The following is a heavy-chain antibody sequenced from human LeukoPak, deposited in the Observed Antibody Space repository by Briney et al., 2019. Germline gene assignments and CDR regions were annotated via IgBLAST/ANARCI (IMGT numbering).Heavy chain of an antibody. J-gene: IGHJ4*02. CDR2: IYSGGST. D-gene: IGHD2-2*01. Sequence: PGGSLSLSCAASGFTVSSNYLSWVRQAPGKGLEWVSVIYSGGSTYYADSVKGRFTISRDNSKNTLYLQMNSLRAEDTAVYYCARDKYCSSTSCSKIWTIENDYWGQGTLVTVSS. CDR3: ARDKYCSSTSCSKIWTIENDY. CDR1: GFTVSSNY. V-gene: IGHV3-66*01.